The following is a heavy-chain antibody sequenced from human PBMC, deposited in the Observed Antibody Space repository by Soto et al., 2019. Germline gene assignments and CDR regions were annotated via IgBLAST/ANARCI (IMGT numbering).Heavy chain of an antibody. V-gene: IGHV3-21*01. CDR2: ITYRSSYV. CDR3: ARWNGSNWYPLDY. CDR1: GFTVSDYN. D-gene: IGHD4-4*01. Sequence: AGGSLRLSCPASGFTVSDYNMNWVRQAPGKGLEWVSYITYRSSYVYYADSVKSRFTISRDNASNSLYLRMNSLTTEDTASYYCARWNGSNWYPLDYWGQGTLVTVSS. J-gene: IGHJ4*02.